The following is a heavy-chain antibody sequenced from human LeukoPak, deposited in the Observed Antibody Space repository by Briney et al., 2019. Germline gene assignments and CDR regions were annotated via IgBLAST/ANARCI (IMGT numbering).Heavy chain of an antibody. CDR1: GGSFSGYY. D-gene: IGHD3-22*01. CDR2: INHSGST. Sequence: PSETLSLTCAVYGGSFSGYYWSWIRQPPGKGLEWIGEINHSGSTNYNPSLKSRVTISVDTSKNQFSLKLSSVTAADTAVYYCARGKEDSSGYYYNDYWGQGTLVTVSS. CDR3: ARGKEDSSGYYYNDY. J-gene: IGHJ4*02. V-gene: IGHV4-34*01.